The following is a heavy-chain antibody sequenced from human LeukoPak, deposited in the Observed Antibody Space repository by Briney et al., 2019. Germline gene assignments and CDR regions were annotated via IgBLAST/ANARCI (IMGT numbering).Heavy chain of an antibody. CDR1: GFSLSTSGMC. J-gene: IGHJ6*02. V-gene: IGHV2-70*11. CDR3: ARIAGMAVAGIYYYGMDV. CDR2: IDWDDDK. Sequence: SGPTLVNPTQTLTLTCTFSGFSLSTSGMCVSWIRQPPGKALEWLARIDWDDDKYYSTSLKTRLTISKDTSKNQVVLTMTNMDPVDTATYYCARIAGMAVAGIYYYGMDVWGQGTTVTVSS. D-gene: IGHD6-13*01.